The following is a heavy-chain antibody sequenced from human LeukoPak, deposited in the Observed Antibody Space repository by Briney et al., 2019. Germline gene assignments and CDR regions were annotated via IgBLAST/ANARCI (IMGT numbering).Heavy chain of an antibody. CDR3: ARDPPAVAANTYG. V-gene: IGHV3-66*01. CDR2: IYSGGAT. D-gene: IGHD6-6*01. Sequence: GGSLRLSCAASGFTVSNNYMRWVRQAPGKGLEWVSLIYSGGATFYADAVKGRFTISRDGSKNTLYLQMNSLRAEDTAVYYCARDPPAVAANTYGWGQGTLFTVSS. J-gene: IGHJ4*02. CDR1: GFTVSNNY.